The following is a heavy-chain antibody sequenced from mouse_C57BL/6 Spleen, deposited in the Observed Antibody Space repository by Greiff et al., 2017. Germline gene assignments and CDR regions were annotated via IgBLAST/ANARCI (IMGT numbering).Heavy chain of an antibody. CDR1: GYAFSSSW. Sequence: VQLQQSGPELVKPGASVKISCKASGYAFSSSWMNWVKQRPGKGLEWIGRSYPGDGDTNYNGKFKGKATLTADKSASTAYMQLSSLTSEDSAVYFSARSGYSNAYYAMDYWGQGTSVTVSS. CDR3: ARSGYSNAYYAMDY. V-gene: IGHV1-82*01. D-gene: IGHD2-5*01. J-gene: IGHJ4*01. CDR2: SYPGDGDT.